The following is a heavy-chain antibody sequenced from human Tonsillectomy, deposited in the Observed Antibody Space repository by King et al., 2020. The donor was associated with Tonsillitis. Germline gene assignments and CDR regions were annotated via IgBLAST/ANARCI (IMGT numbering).Heavy chain of an antibody. J-gene: IGHJ6*02. V-gene: IGHV4-30-2*01. CDR3: ARTGGDYGDYDRKYGMGV. Sequence: LQLQESGAGLVKPSQTLSLTCAVSGGSISSGSYSWSWIRQPPGKGLEWIGYIYHSGSTYYNPSLKSRVTISVDRYKNQFSLKLSAVTAADTAVYYCARTGGDYGDYDRKYGMGVWGQGTTVTVSS. CDR1: GGSISSGSYS. D-gene: IGHD4-17*01. CDR2: IYHSGST.